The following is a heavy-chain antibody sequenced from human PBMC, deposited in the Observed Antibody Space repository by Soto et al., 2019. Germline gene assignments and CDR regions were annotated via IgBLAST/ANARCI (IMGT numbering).Heavy chain of an antibody. CDR1: GGTFVRHV. J-gene: IGHJ5*02. CDR2: INPLSGIP. D-gene: IGHD2-2*01. V-gene: IGHV1-69*09. Sequence: QVQLVQSGAEVKKPESSVKVSCKTSGGTFVRHVISWVRQAPGQGPEWMGKINPLSGIPNYAQKFQDRVTFTADTDSSTAYVELSSLRSDDTAVYYCATPACAATWCSPSHNLDRWGQGTLVTVSS. CDR3: ATPACAATWCSPSHNLDR.